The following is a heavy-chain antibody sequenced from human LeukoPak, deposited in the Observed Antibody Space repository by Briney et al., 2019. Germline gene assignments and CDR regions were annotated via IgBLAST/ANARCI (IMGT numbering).Heavy chain of an antibody. CDR1: GGTFISYV. V-gene: IGHV1-69*05. Sequence: GASVKVSCKPSGGTFISYVISWVGQAPGQGLEWMGGIIPIFGTANYAQKFQSRVTITTDESTSTAYMELSSLRSEDTAVYYCARVGIGNAFDIWGQGTMVTVSS. CDR2: IIPIFGTA. J-gene: IGHJ3*02. D-gene: IGHD7-27*01. CDR3: ARVGIGNAFDI.